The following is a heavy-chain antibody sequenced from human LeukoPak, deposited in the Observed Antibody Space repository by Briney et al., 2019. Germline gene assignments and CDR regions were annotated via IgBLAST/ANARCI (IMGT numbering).Heavy chain of an antibody. CDR2: ISRSGGTL. D-gene: IGHD6-19*01. CDR3: ARQQLLAIDS. Sequence: GGSLRLSCAASAFTFSSYAMSWVRQPPGKGLEWVSTISRSGGTLDYADSVTGRFTISRDNSKSTLYLQLNSLRAEDTAVYYCARQQLLAIDSWGQGTLVTVSS. CDR1: AFTFSSYA. J-gene: IGHJ4*02. V-gene: IGHV3-23*01.